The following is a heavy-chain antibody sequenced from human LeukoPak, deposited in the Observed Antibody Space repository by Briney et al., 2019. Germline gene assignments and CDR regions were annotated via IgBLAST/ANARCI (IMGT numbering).Heavy chain of an antibody. CDR1: GYTFTSYG. J-gene: IGHJ6*03. Sequence: ASVKVSCKASGYTFTSYGISWVRQAPGQRLEWMGWISAYNGNTNYAQKRQARVTITTDTSTRTAYMELRSLRSDDTAVYYCASDPANYYGSGSYYTHFYYYYMDVWGKGTTVTISS. V-gene: IGHV1-18*01. CDR2: ISAYNGNT. CDR3: ASDPANYYGSGSYYTHFYYYYMDV. D-gene: IGHD3-10*01.